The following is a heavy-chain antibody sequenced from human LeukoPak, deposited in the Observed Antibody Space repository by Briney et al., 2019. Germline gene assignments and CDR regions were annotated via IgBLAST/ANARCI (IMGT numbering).Heavy chain of an antibody. CDR1: GYTLTELS. D-gene: IGHD3-10*01. CDR2: FDPEDGET. Sequence: ASVKVSCKVSGYTLTELSMHWVRQAPGKGLEWMGGFDPEDGETIYAQKFQGRVTMTEDTSTDTAYMELRSLRSDDTAVYYCARDRPHYYGWGIYPNSGGRGPLVTVSS. J-gene: IGHJ4*02. CDR3: ARDRPHYYGWGIYPNS. V-gene: IGHV1-24*01.